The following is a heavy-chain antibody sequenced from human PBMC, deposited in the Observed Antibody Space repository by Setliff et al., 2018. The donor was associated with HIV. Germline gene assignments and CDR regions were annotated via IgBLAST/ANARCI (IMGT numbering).Heavy chain of an antibody. D-gene: IGHD3-3*01. CDR1: DDSVSTFY. Sequence: SETLSLTCTVSDDSVSTFYWNWIRQPPGKGLEWIGFIHHTGSTVSNPSLKSRVTILMDLSRNQLSLHLASVTTADTAVYSCAPGEGVASTYYHDWGQGTQVTVSS. J-gene: IGHJ4*01. CDR2: IHHTGST. CDR3: APGEGVASTYYHD. V-gene: IGHV4-59*02.